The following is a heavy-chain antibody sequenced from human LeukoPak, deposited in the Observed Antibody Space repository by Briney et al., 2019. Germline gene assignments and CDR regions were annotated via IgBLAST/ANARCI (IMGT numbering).Heavy chain of an antibody. CDR2: IYTSGST. J-gene: IGHJ6*03. CDR1: GGSISSYY. CDR3: ARGSADGGNYLGYFYYYYMDV. D-gene: IGHD1-26*01. Sequence: PSETLSLTCTVSGGSISSYYWSWIRQPAGKGLEWIGRIYTSGSTNYNPSLKSRVTISADTSKNHFSLRLSSVTAADTAVYYCARGSADGGNYLGYFYYYYMDVWGKGTTVTVSS. V-gene: IGHV4-4*07.